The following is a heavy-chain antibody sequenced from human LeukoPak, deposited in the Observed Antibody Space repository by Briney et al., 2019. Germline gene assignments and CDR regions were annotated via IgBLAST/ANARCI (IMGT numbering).Heavy chain of an antibody. D-gene: IGHD5-12*01. J-gene: IGHJ4*02. CDR2: TYYRSKWYN. Sequence: SQTLSLTCAICGDSVSTNIASCSSIRQSPSRCLEWLGRTYYRSKWYNDYAVSVKSRITIHPDTSKNQFSLQLNSVTPEDTAVYYCARDKGGSGYDHLDSWGQGTLVTVSS. CDR3: ARDKGGSGYDHLDS. CDR1: GDSVSTNIAS. V-gene: IGHV6-1*01.